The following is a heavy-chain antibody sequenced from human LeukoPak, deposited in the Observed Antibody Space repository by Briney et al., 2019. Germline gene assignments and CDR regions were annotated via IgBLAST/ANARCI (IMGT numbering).Heavy chain of an antibody. V-gene: IGHV4-39*01. CDR2: IYHSGST. CDR1: GGSISSSSYY. CDR3: ARRASSSWYFDY. Sequence: SETLSLTCTVSGGSISSSSYYWGWIRQPPGKGLEWIGSIYHSGSTYYNPSLKSRVTISVDTSKNQFSLKLSSVTAADTAVYYCARRASSSWYFDYWGQGTLVTVSS. D-gene: IGHD6-13*01. J-gene: IGHJ4*02.